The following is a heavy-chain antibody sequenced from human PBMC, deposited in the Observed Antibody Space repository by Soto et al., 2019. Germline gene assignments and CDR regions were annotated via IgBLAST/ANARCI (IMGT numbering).Heavy chain of an antibody. CDR2: IWYDGNNK. CDR3: ARGLHSLFDY. J-gene: IGHJ4*02. CDR1: GFTFISYG. Sequence: GGSLRLSCAASGFTFISYGMHWGRQAPGKGLEWVAVIWYDGNNKYYADSVKGRFTISRDNSNNTLYVQMTSLRAEDTAVYYCARGLHSLFDYWGQGTLVTVSS. D-gene: IGHD2-21*01. V-gene: IGHV3-33*01.